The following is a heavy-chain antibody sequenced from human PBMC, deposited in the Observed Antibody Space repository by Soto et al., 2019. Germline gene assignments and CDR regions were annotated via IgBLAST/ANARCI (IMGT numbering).Heavy chain of an antibody. CDR3: AKAWGWFDP. D-gene: IGHD3-16*01. V-gene: IGHV3-23*01. CDR1: GFTFTSYA. CDR2: ISASGGTT. J-gene: IGHJ5*02. Sequence: EVQLLESGGDLVHPGGSLSLSCAASGFTFTSYAMTWVCQAPEKGLEWVSSISASGGTTYYTDSVKGRFTISRDNSKNTLFLQMNSLRAEDTAVYYCAKAWGWFDPWGQGTLVTVSS.